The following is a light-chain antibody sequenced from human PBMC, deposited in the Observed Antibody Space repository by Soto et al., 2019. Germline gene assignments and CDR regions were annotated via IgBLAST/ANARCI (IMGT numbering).Light chain of an antibody. CDR2: AAS. Sequence: DIQMTQSPPSLSASVGDRVTITCRASQSISKNLNWYQQKPGKAPHLLIYAASSLESGVPSRFSGSGSGTDFTLTISSLQPEDFATYYCQQSYSTPLTFGPGTKVDIK. J-gene: IGKJ3*01. CDR1: QSISKN. V-gene: IGKV1-39*01. CDR3: QQSYSTPLT.